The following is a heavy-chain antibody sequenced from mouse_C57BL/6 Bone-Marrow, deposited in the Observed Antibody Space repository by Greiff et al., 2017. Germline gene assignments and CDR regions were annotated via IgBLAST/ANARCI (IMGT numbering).Heavy chain of an antibody. CDR2: INPSSGYT. Sequence: VQLQQSGAELAKPGASVKLSCKASGYTFTSYWMHWVKQRPGQGLEWIGYINPSSGYTKYNQKFKDKATLTADKSSSTAYMQLSSRTYEDSAVYYGARIGYGSRAWFADWGQGTLVTVSA. CDR1: GYTFTSYW. CDR3: ARIGYGSRAWFAD. D-gene: IGHD1-1*01. V-gene: IGHV1-7*01. J-gene: IGHJ3*01.